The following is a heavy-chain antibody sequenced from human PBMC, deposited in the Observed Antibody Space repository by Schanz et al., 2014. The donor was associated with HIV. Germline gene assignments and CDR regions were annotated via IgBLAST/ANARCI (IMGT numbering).Heavy chain of an antibody. D-gene: IGHD3-9*01. J-gene: IGHJ4*02. V-gene: IGHV1-24*01. CDR3: ATHNHYFGYFAF. Sequence: QVQLVQSGAEVKKPGASVRVSCKVSDYTLTESAVHWVRQAPGDGLEWMGGFDAEDGEAIYAQKFQGRLTMTEDAPAETVYMELSSLRPEDTAMYYCATHNHYFGYFAFWGQGTLVTVSS. CDR1: DYTLTESA. CDR2: FDAEDGEA.